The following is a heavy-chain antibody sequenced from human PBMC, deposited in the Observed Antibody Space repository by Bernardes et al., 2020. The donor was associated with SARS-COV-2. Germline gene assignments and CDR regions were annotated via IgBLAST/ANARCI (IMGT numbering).Heavy chain of an antibody. V-gene: IGHV3-33*01. CDR1: GFTFSSYG. Sequence: GGSLRLSCAASGFTFSSYGMHWVRQAPGKGLEWVAVIWYDGSNKYYADSVKGRFTISRDNSKNTLYLQMNSLRAEDTAVYYCARDRGLRVMDYWGQGTLVTVSS. J-gene: IGHJ4*02. CDR2: IWYDGSNK. CDR3: ARDRGLRVMDY. D-gene: IGHD3-10*01.